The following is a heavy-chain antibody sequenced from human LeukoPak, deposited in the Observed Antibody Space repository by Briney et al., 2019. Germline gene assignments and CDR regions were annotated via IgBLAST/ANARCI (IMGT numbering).Heavy chain of an antibody. CDR2: ISSSSSYI. Sequence: GGSLRLSCAASGFTFSSYAMSWVRQAPGKALEWVSSISSSSSYIYYADSVKGRFTISRDNAKNSLYLQMNSLRAEDTAVYYCARALSWFGELLGWFDPWGQGTLVTVSS. V-gene: IGHV3-21*01. D-gene: IGHD3-10*01. J-gene: IGHJ5*02. CDR1: GFTFSSYA. CDR3: ARALSWFGELLGWFDP.